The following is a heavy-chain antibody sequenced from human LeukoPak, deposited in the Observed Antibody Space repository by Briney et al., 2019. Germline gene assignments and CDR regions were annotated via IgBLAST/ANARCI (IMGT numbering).Heavy chain of an antibody. CDR1: GFTFRDYW. CDR2: VKQDGTEK. CDR3: ARAGGTSWADY. Sequence: PGGSLRLSCEASGFTFRDYWMTWVRQAPGKGLEWVANVKQDGTEKFYVDSVKGRFTISRDNGKNSLYLQMHSLRVEDTAIYYCARAGGTSWADYWGQGTLVTVSS. V-gene: IGHV3-7*01. J-gene: IGHJ4*02. D-gene: IGHD6-13*01.